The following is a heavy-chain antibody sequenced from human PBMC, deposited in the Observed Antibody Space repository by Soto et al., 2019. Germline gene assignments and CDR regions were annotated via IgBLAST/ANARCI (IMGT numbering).Heavy chain of an antibody. CDR1: GGSFSGYY. V-gene: IGHV4-34*01. CDR3: ARVEYSSSWERDY. CDR2: IKHSGST. J-gene: IGHJ4*02. D-gene: IGHD6-13*01. Sequence: QVQLQQWGAGLLKPSETLSLTCAVYGGSFSGYYWSWIRQPPGKGLEWIGEIKHSGSTNYNPSLMSRVPVSVDKSKNQFSLKLSSVTAADTAVYYCARVEYSSSWERDYWGQGTLVTVSS.